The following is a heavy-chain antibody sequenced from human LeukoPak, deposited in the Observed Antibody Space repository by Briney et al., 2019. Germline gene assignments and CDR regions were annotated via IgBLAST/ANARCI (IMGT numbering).Heavy chain of an antibody. CDR2: ISYDGSNK. V-gene: IGHV3-30*18. Sequence: GGSLRLSCAASGFTFSSYGMHWVRQAPGKGLEWVAVISYDGSNKYYADSVKGRFTISRDNSKNTLYLQMNSLRAEDTAVYYCAKDDYDILTGYSSLDYWGQGTLVTVSS. CDR1: GFTFSSYG. J-gene: IGHJ4*02. D-gene: IGHD3-9*01. CDR3: AKDDYDILTGYSSLDY.